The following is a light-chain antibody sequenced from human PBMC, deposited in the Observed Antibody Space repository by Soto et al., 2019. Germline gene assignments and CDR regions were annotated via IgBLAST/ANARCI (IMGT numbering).Light chain of an antibody. Sequence: QSVLTQSPSASASLGASVKLTCTLSSGHSSYAIAWHQQQSEKGPRYLMKLNSDGSHSKGDGIPDRFSGSSSGAERYLTISSLQSEDEADYHCQTWGSGIVVFGGGTKLTVL. J-gene: IGLJ2*01. CDR1: SGHSSYA. V-gene: IGLV4-69*01. CDR3: QTWGSGIVV. CDR2: LNSDGSH.